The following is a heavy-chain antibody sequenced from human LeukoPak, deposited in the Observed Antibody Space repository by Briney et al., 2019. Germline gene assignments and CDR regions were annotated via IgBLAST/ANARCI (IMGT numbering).Heavy chain of an antibody. D-gene: IGHD5-24*01. J-gene: IGHJ4*02. CDR1: GGSISSYY. CDR2: IYYSGST. CDR3: ARVVRDGYNSAFDY. V-gene: IGHV4-59*01. Sequence: SETLSLTCTVSGGSISSYYWSWIRQPPGKGLEWIGYIYYSGSTNYNPSLKSRVTISVDTSKNQFSLKLSSVTAADTAVYYCARVVRDGYNSAFDYWGQGALVTVSS.